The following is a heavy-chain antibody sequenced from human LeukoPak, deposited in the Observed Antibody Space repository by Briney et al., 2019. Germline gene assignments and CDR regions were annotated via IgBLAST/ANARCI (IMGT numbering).Heavy chain of an antibody. D-gene: IGHD6-19*01. Sequence: PGGSLRLSCAASGFTFSSYAMSWVRQAPGKGLEWVSAISGSDGSTYYADSVKGRFTISRDNSKNTLYLQMNSLRAEDTAVYYCAKDGLVAGTIDYWGQGTLVTVSS. V-gene: IGHV3-23*01. J-gene: IGHJ4*02. CDR2: ISGSDGST. CDR1: GFTFSSYA. CDR3: AKDGLVAGTIDY.